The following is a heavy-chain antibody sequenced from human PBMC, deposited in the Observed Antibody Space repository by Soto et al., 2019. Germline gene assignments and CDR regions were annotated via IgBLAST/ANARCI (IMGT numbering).Heavy chain of an antibody. D-gene: IGHD6-13*01. CDR2: IKQDGSEK. Sequence: GGSLRLSCAASGFTFSSYWMSWVRQAPGKGLEWVANIKQDGSEKYYVDSVKGRFTISRDNAKNSLYLQMNSLRAEDTAVYYCARDQQQLANYYYGMDVWGQGTTVTVSS. CDR3: ARDQQQLANYYYGMDV. CDR1: GFTFSSYW. J-gene: IGHJ6*02. V-gene: IGHV3-7*01.